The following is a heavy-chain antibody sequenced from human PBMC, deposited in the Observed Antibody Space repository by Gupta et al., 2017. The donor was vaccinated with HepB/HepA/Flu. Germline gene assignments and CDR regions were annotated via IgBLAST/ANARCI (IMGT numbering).Heavy chain of an antibody. V-gene: IGHV3-30*18. Sequence: QVQLVESGGGVVQPERSLRLSCTASGFTFSTYGMPWVRQAPGKGLEWVAVVASAGTTMFYADSVKGRFTISRDNAENTLYLQMNSLRVEDTAVYFCAKEESFASGSYYTSWGQGTLVTVSS. CDR3: AKEESFASGSYYTS. J-gene: IGHJ5*02. CDR1: GFTFSTYG. D-gene: IGHD3-10*01. CDR2: VASAGTTM.